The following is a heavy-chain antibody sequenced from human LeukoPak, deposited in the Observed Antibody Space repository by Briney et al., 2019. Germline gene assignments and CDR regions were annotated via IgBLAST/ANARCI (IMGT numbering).Heavy chain of an antibody. V-gene: IGHV4-34*01. CDR2: INHSGST. J-gene: IGHJ6*02. CDR3: ARDSRWQLVHYYYYCGMDV. Sequence: SETLSLTCAVYGGSFSGYYWSWIRQPPGKGLEWIGEINHSGSTNYNPSLKSRVTISVDTSKNQFSLKLSSVTAADTAVYYCARDSRWQLVHYYYYCGMDVWGQGTTVTVSS. D-gene: IGHD6-6*01. CDR1: GGSFSGYY.